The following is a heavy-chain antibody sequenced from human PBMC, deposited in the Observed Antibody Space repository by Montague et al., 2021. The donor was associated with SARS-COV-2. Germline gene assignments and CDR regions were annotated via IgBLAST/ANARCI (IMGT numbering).Heavy chain of an antibody. D-gene: IGHD6-13*01. CDR1: GDSVSSNSAT. Sequence: CAISGDSVSSNSATWNWIRQSPSRGLEWLGRTYYRSMWKSDYARSVKSRIAINPDTAKNQFSLQLSSVTPEGTALYYCVRGIEAAGSYDYWGQGTLVTVSS. J-gene: IGHJ4*02. V-gene: IGHV6-1*01. CDR2: TYYRSMWKS. CDR3: VRGIEAAGSYDY.